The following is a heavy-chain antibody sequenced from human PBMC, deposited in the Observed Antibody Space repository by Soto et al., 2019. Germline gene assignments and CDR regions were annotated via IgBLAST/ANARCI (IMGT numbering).Heavy chain of an antibody. CDR2: ISYDGSNK. Sequence: HPGGSLRLSCAASGFTFSSYGMHWVRQAPGKGLEWVAVISYDGSNKYYEDSVKGRFTISRDNSKNTLYLQMNSLRAEDTAVYYCAKGSLDGWFDPWGQGTLVTVSS. V-gene: IGHV3-30*18. CDR3: AKGSLDGWFDP. J-gene: IGHJ5*02. CDR1: GFTFSSYG.